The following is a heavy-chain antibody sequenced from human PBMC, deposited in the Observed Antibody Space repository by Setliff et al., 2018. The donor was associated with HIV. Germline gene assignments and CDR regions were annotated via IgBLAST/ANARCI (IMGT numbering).Heavy chain of an antibody. CDR1: GASISSGSYF. CDR2: ISTSGYT. J-gene: IGHJ6*02. CDR3: ARGDGYRGNDAYYDSGMDV. Sequence: SETLSLTCTVSGASISSGSYFWGWFRQPAGKGLEWIGHISTSGYTNYEPSLKSRVTISLDTSKNQFSLNLRSVTAADTAVYYCARGDGYRGNDAYYDSGMDVWGQGITVTVSS. D-gene: IGHD5-12*01. V-gene: IGHV4-61*09.